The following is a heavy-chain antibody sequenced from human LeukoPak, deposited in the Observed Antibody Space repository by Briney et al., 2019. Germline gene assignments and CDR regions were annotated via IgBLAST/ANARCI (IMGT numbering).Heavy chain of an antibody. CDR1: VGSFSGYY. CDR2: INHSGST. Sequence: SETLSLTRAVYVGSFSGYYWSWIRQPPGKGLEWIGEINHSGSTNYNSSLKSRVTISVDTSKNQFSLKLSSVTAADTALYYCARGYYGSGSHCCHMDVWGKGTTITVS. V-gene: IGHV4-34*01. D-gene: IGHD3-10*01. J-gene: IGHJ6*03. CDR3: ARGYYGSGSHCCHMDV.